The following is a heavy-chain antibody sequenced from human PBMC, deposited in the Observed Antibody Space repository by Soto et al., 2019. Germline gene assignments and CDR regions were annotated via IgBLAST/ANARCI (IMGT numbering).Heavy chain of an antibody. V-gene: IGHV3-23*01. Sequence: GGSGRLSCAASGCTFSSYAMSWVRQAPGKGLEWVSAISGSGSRTYYADSVKGRFTFSRDNSKKTLYLQMNSLRAEDTAVYFCAKGTYRDYVYWDHAFDIWGQGTMVTVSS. D-gene: IGHD4-17*01. CDR3: AKGTYRDYVYWDHAFDI. CDR1: GCTFSSYA. J-gene: IGHJ3*02. CDR2: ISGSGSRT.